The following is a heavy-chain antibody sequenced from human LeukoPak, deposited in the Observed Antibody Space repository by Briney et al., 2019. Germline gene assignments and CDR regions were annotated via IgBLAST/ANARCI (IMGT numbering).Heavy chain of an antibody. CDR3: AKDLRKDGIWDIDY. J-gene: IGHJ4*02. D-gene: IGHD1-14*01. Sequence: GGSLRLSCAASGFTFSTYTMNWVRQAPGKGLEWVSGIYGSGGASFYADSVKGRFTISRDNSQNTVFLQMDSLRDEDTALYYCAKDLRKDGIWDIDYWGQGTLVTVSS. V-gene: IGHV3-23*01. CDR2: IYGSGGAS. CDR1: GFTFSTYT.